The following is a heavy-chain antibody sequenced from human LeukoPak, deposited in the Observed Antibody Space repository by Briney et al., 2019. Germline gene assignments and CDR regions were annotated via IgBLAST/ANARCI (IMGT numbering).Heavy chain of an antibody. J-gene: IGHJ5*02. CDR1: GGSISSGSYY. CDR3: ARDGYKPYNWFDP. Sequence: PSETLSLTCTVSGGSISSGSYYWSWIRQPAGKGLEWIGRIYTSGSTNYNPSLKSRVTISVDTSKNQFSLKLSSVTAADTAVYYCARDGYKPYNWFDPWGQGTLVTVSS. CDR2: IYTSGST. V-gene: IGHV4-61*02. D-gene: IGHD5-24*01.